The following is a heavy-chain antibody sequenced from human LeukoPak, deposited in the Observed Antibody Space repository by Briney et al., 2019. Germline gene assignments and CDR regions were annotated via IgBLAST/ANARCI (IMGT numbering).Heavy chain of an antibody. CDR3: ASGPWLGGFVVTGLFDY. V-gene: IGHV1-2*02. CDR1: GYTFTAFY. D-gene: IGHD1-14*01. CDR2: MNPKSGDT. Sequence: ASVKVSCKASGYTFTAFYMNWVRQAPGQGLEWMGWMNPKSGDTNYAQKFQGRVTMTRDTSISIAYMEVSSLRSDDTAVYYCASGPWLGGFVVTGLFDYWGQGALVTVSS. J-gene: IGHJ4*02.